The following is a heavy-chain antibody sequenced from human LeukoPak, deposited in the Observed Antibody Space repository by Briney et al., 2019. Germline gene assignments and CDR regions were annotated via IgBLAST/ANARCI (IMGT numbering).Heavy chain of an antibody. CDR3: ARMVWSGDRTFDL. CDR2: ISGYSGNT. Sequence: APVKVSCKASGYTFTNYGITWVRQAPGHGLEWMGWISGYSGNTNSAQKLQGRVTMTTDTTTSTAYMELRSLRSDDTAVYYCARMVWSGDRTFDLWGRGTLVTVSS. V-gene: IGHV1-18*01. D-gene: IGHD3-3*01. CDR1: GYTFTNYG. J-gene: IGHJ2*01.